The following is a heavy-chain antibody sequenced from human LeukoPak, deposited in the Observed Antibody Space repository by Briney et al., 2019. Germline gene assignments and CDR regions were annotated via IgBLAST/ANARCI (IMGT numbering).Heavy chain of an antibody. J-gene: IGHJ3*01. Sequence: PSETLSLICTVSGGSTTNSYWSWIRHSAGTGMEWIGRIHATGNTNYNPSLTSRVSMSLDMPTNQFSLTLSAVTVADTATYYCARIFDRDVWGQGTLVTVSP. CDR3: ARIFDRDV. V-gene: IGHV4-4*07. CDR1: GGSTTNSY. CDR2: IHATGNT. D-gene: IGHD3-9*01.